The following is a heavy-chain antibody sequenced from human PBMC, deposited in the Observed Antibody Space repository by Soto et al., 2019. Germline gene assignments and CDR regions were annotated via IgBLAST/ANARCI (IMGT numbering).Heavy chain of an antibody. J-gene: IGHJ5*02. CDR2: IWYDGSNK. V-gene: IGHV3-33*01. Sequence: TGGSLRLSCAASGFTFSSYGMHWVRQAPGKGLEWVAVIWYDGSNKYYADSVKGRFTISRDNSKNTLYLQMNSLRAEDTAVYYCARDTTTIFEVVTLDPWGPGTLVTVSS. CDR3: ARDTTTIFEVVTLDP. CDR1: GFTFSSYG. D-gene: IGHD3-3*01.